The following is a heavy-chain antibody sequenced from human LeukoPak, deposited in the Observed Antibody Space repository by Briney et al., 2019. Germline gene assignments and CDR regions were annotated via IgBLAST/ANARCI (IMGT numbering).Heavy chain of an antibody. CDR2: IYYSGST. V-gene: IGHV4-59*01. CDR1: GGSISSYY. D-gene: IGHD1-26*01. J-gene: IGHJ4*02. CDR3: ARSMVGATRFDY. Sequence: SETLSLTCTVSGGSISSYYWSWIRQPTGKELEWIGYIYYSGSTNYNSSLKSRVTISVDTSKNQFSLKLSSVTAADTAVYYCARSMVGATRFDYWGQGTLVTVSS.